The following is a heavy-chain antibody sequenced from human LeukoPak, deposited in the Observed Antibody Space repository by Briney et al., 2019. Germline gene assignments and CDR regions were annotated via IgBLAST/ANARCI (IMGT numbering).Heavy chain of an antibody. D-gene: IGHD3-22*01. CDR1: GFTFNTYA. J-gene: IGHJ4*02. CDR2: IRFDGSKQ. V-gene: IGHV3-30*02. Sequence: PGGSLRLSCAASGFTFNTYAMHWVRQAPGKGLEWMAYIRFDGSKQHYGASVKGRFTISRDNSKSTLYLQMNSLRPEDTAIYYWVKDKPLYEEIVVSVFDYWGQGTLVTVSS. CDR3: VKDKPLYEEIVVSVFDY.